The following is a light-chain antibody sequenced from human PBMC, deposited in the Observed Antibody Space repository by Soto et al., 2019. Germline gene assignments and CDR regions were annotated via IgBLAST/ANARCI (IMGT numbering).Light chain of an antibody. CDR2: AAS. J-gene: IGKJ2*01. V-gene: IGKV1-39*01. CDR1: QGISSY. Sequence: DIQLTQSPSFLSASVGDRVTITCRASQGISSYLAWYQQKPGKAPQLLIYAASTLQSGVPSRFSGSGSGTDFTLTISSLQLEDFATYYCQESYNIHTFCQGTKLEIK. CDR3: QESYNIHT.